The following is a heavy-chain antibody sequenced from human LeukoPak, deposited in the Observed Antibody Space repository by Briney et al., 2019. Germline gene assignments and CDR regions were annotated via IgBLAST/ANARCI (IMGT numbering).Heavy chain of an antibody. CDR3: AINGGGDSGYGNFDY. Sequence: GGSLRLSCAVSGFTLDDYAMHWVRQVPGKGLEWVSGINWNSDSIGYADSVKGRFTTSRDNAKNSLYLQMNSLRAEDTAFYYCAINGGGDSGYGNFDYWGQGTLVTVSS. CDR2: INWNSDSI. D-gene: IGHD5-12*01. J-gene: IGHJ4*02. V-gene: IGHV3-9*01. CDR1: GFTLDDYA.